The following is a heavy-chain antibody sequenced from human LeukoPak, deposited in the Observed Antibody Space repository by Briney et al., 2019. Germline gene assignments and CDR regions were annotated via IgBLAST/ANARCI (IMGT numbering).Heavy chain of an antibody. CDR1: VYTLTELF. J-gene: IGHJ4*02. V-gene: IGHV1-24*01. Sequence: ASVTVSCKVCVYTLTELFMHGVRQAPGKGLEWMGGFDPEDGETIHAQHFQGRVTMTEDTSTDTAYMELSSVRSEDTAVNYCARGGQLWLPGTFDYWGQGTLVTVSS. CDR2: FDPEDGET. CDR3: ARGGQLWLPGTFDY. D-gene: IGHD5-18*01.